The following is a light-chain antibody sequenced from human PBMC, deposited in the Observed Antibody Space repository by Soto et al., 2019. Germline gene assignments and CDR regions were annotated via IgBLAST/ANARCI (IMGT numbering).Light chain of an antibody. J-gene: IGLJ2*01. CDR1: SSNIGGNT. Sequence: QSVLTQPPSASGTPGQRVTISCSGSSSNIGGNTVDWYQQLPGTAPKLLIYSNKQRPSGVPDRFSCSKSGTSASLAISGLQSEEEADEYCDALDACLNGLYVVFGGGTKLTVL. V-gene: IGLV1-44*01. CDR2: SNK. CDR3: DALDACLNGLYVV.